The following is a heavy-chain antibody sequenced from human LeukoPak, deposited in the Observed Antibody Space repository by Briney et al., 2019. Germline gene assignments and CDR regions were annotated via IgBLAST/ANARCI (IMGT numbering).Heavy chain of an antibody. V-gene: IGHV1-2*06. CDR1: GYAFTGYY. CDR2: INPNSGDT. J-gene: IGHJ4*02. CDR3: ARDYCGGDCFPDY. Sequence: ASVKVSCKASGYAFTGYYVHWVRQAPGQGLEWMGRINPNSGDTNYAQKFQGRVTMTRDTSISTAYMELSRLRSDDTAVYYCARDYCGGDCFPDYWGQGTLVTVSS. D-gene: IGHD2-21*02.